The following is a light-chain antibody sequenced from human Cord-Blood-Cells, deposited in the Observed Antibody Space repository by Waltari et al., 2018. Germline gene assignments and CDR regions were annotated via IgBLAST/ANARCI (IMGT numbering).Light chain of an antibody. Sequence: QPVLTQPPSASGTPGQRVTISCSGSSSNIVSNTVNWYQQLPGTAPKLLIYSNNQRPSGVADRFSGSKSGTSASLAISGLQSEDEADYYCAAWDDSLNVVFGGGTKLTVL. CDR3: AAWDDSLNVV. CDR2: SNN. CDR1: SSNIVSNT. V-gene: IGLV1-44*01. J-gene: IGLJ2*01.